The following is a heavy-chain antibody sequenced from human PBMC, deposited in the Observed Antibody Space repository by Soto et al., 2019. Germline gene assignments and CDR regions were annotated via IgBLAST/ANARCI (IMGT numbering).Heavy chain of an antibody. CDR2: TSPKTGGA. CDR3: ARSSGSYSKWFDS. Sequence: QVQLLQSGAGVKMPGASVRVSCKTSGYTFTAYYMHWLRQAPGHGLEWLGWTSPKTGGAKYSHTFQGRVSMTRNTSISTAYMELTGLSTDDTAVYYCARSSGSYSKWFDSWGQGTLVTVSS. CDR1: GYTFTAYY. V-gene: IGHV1-2*02. J-gene: IGHJ5*01. D-gene: IGHD3-10*01.